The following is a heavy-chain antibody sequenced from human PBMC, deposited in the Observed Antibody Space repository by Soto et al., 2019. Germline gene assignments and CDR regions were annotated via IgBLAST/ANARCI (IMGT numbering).Heavy chain of an antibody. CDR2: IFSDNER. CDR1: GFSLSTGRMG. CDR3: VRMNADSCQFHYAMGV. V-gene: IGHV2-26*01. J-gene: IGHJ6*02. D-gene: IGHD4-17*01. Sequence: SGPTLVNPTETLTLTCTVSGFSLSTGRMGVSWIRQPPGKALEWLAHIFSDNERSYSTSMQGRLTISKDPSGSQVVLSMTNLDPVDTRTYSCVRMNADSCQFHYAMGVCGRGTTGAVSS.